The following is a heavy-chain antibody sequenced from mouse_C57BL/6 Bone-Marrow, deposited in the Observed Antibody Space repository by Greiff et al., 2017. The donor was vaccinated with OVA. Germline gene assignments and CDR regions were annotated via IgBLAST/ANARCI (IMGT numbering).Heavy chain of an antibody. J-gene: IGHJ4*01. Sequence: VQLKESGAELVRPGASVKLSCTASGFNIKDDYMHWVKQRPEQGLEWIGWIDPENGDTEYASKVQGKATITADTSSHTAYLQLSILTSEDTAVYYCTTFYYDYDDYAMDYWGQGTSVTVSS. V-gene: IGHV14-4*01. CDR1: GFNIKDDY. CDR3: TTFYYDYDDYAMDY. CDR2: IDPENGDT. D-gene: IGHD2-4*01.